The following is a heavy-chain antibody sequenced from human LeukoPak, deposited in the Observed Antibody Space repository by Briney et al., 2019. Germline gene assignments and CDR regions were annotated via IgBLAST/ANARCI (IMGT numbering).Heavy chain of an antibody. D-gene: IGHD6-13*01. V-gene: IGHV3-48*04. CDR1: GFTFSSYS. CDR3: ERAPAGAAAGTTPYYYGMDV. Sequence: PGGSLRLSCAASGFTFSSYSMNWVRQAPGKGLEWVSYISSSSSTIYYADSVKGRFTISRDNAKNSLYLQMNSLRAEDTAVYYCERAPAGAAAGTTPYYYGMDVWGQGTTVTVSS. J-gene: IGHJ6*02. CDR2: ISSSSSTI.